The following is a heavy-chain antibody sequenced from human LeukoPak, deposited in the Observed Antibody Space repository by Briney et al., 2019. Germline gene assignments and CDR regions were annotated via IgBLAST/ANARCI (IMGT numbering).Heavy chain of an antibody. CDR3: ARGIWVRKDRGYYFDY. V-gene: IGHV1-3*01. CDR1: GFTFTNHA. Sequence: ASVKVSCKASGFTFTNHAMNWVRQAPGQRFEWMGWINAGNGNTKYSQRFQDRVTITRDTSANTAYMELSSLRSEDTAVYYCARGIWVRKDRGYYFDYWGQGTLVTVSS. D-gene: IGHD3-10*01. CDR2: INAGNGNT. J-gene: IGHJ4*02.